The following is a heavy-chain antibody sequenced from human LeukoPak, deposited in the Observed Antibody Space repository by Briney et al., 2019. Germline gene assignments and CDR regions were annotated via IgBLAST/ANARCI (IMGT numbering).Heavy chain of an antibody. V-gene: IGHV4-39*07. CDR1: GGSINSGDYY. J-gene: IGHJ5*02. CDR3: AKLGVRGIIPHNWFDP. D-gene: IGHD3-10*01. Sequence: PSETLSLTCTVSGGSINSGDYYWVWIRQPPGKGLEWIGSIYYSGSTSYNPSLKSRVTMTVDTSKNLFSLKLTSVTAADTAVYYCAKLGVRGIIPHNWFDPWGQGTLVTVSS. CDR2: IYYSGST.